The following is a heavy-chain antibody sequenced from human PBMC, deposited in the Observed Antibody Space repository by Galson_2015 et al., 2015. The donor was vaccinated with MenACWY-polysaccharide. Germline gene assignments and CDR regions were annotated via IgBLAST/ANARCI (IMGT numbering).Heavy chain of an antibody. CDR1: GFTFSGYA. CDR2: VSASGGST. Sequence: SLRLSCAASGFTFSGYAISWVRQAPGKGLEWVSGVSASGGSTVYTDSAKGRFTMSRDNSKRSLYLQMNSLRAEDTAVYYCAKDTGPGEYAYSWGTFDIWGRGTMVTVSS. J-gene: IGHJ3*02. CDR3: AKDTGPGEYAYSWGTFDI. V-gene: IGHV3-23*01. D-gene: IGHD3-10*01.